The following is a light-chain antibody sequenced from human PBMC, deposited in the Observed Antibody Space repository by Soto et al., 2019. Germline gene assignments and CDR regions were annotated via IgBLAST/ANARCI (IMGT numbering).Light chain of an antibody. V-gene: IGLV2-11*01. CDR1: SSDVGGYNY. CDR3: CSYAGSYTFV. CDR2: DVS. J-gene: IGLJ1*01. Sequence: QSVLTQPRSVSGSPGQSVTSSCTGTSSDVGGYNYVSWYQQHPGKAPKLMIYDVSKRPSGVPDRFSGSKSGNTASLTISGLQAEDEADYYCCSYAGSYTFVFGTGTTLTVL.